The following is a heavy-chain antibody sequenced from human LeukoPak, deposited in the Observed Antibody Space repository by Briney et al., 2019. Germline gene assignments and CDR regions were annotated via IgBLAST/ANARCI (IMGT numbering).Heavy chain of an antibody. V-gene: IGHV1-69*01. CDR2: IIPIFGTA. CDR3: ARGQLRYFDWFAYDY. J-gene: IGHJ4*02. D-gene: IGHD3-9*01. CDR1: GGTFSSYA. Sequence: SVTGSCKASGGTFSSYAISWVRQAPGQGLEWVGGIIPIFGTANYAQKFQGRVTITADESTSTAYMELSSLRSEDTAVYYCARGQLRYFDWFAYDYWGQGTLVTVSS.